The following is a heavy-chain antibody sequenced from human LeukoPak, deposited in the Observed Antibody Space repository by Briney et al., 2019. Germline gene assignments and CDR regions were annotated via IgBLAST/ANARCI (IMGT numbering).Heavy chain of an antibody. CDR3: ARDIVVVVAAPNYYYYGMDV. D-gene: IGHD2-15*01. CDR2: ISSSSSYI. V-gene: IGHV3-21*01. CDR1: GFTFSSYS. J-gene: IGHJ6*04. Sequence: GGSLRLSCAASGFTFSSYSMNWVRQAPGKGLEWVSSISSSSSYIYYADSVKGRSTISRDNAKNSLYLQMNSLRAEDTAVYYCARDIVVVVAAPNYYYYGMDVWGKGTTVTVSS.